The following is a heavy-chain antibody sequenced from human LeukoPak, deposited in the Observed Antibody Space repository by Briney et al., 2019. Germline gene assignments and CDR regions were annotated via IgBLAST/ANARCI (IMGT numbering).Heavy chain of an antibody. CDR2: IYHSGST. D-gene: IGHD2-2*01. V-gene: IGHV4-38-2*02. Sequence: PSETLSLTCTVSGYSISSGYYWGWIRQPPGKGLEWIGSIYHSGSTYYNPSLKSRVTISVDTSKNQFSLKLSSVTAADTAVYYCARDDCSSTSCFWGDAFDIWGQGTMVTVSS. J-gene: IGHJ3*02. CDR1: GYSISSGYY. CDR3: ARDDCSSTSCFWGDAFDI.